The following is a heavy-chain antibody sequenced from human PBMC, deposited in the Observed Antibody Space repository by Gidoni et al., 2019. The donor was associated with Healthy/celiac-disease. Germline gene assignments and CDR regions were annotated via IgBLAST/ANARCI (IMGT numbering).Heavy chain of an antibody. Sequence: QVQLVESGGGVVQPGRSLRLSCAASGFTFSSYGMHWVRQAPGKGLEWVAVISYDGSNKYYADSVKGRFTISRDNSKNTLYLQMNSLRAEDTAVYYCAKVVVVAADFDYWGQGTLVTVSS. CDR2: ISYDGSNK. CDR1: GFTFSSYG. J-gene: IGHJ4*02. CDR3: AKVVVVAADFDY. V-gene: IGHV3-30*18. D-gene: IGHD2-15*01.